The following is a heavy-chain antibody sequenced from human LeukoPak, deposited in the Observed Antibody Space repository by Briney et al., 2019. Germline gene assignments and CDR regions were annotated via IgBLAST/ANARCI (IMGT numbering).Heavy chain of an antibody. CDR2: ISTSSSYI. CDR3: ARDRHKYNYDSGGYPPY. D-gene: IGHD3-22*01. J-gene: IGHJ4*02. Sequence: GGSLRLSCAASGFTFSGSTMNWVRQAPGKGLEWVSFISTSSSYIYYADSVRGRFTISRDNAKNSLYLQMNSLRAEDTAVYYCARDRHKYNYDSGGYPPYWGQGTLVTVSS. V-gene: IGHV3-21*01. CDR1: GFTFSGST.